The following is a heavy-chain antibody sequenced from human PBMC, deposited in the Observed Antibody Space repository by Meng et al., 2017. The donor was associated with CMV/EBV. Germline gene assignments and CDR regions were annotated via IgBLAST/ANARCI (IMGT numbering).Heavy chain of an antibody. CDR3: ASVQGLGVS. Sequence: VQLQKPGPGLVKPSQTLSLTCTVAGGSISSGSYYWSWIRQPAGKGLGWIGRIYTSGSTNYNPSLKSRVTISVDTSKNQFSLKLSSVTAADTAVYYCASVQGLGVSWGQGTLVTVSS. V-gene: IGHV4-61*02. D-gene: IGHD3-10*01. CDR2: IYTSGST. J-gene: IGHJ4*02. CDR1: GGSISSGSYY.